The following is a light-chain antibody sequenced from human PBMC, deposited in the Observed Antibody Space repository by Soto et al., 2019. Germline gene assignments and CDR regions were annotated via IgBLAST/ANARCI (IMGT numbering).Light chain of an antibody. V-gene: IGLV2-23*02. Sequence: QSALTQPASVSGSPGQSITISCTGTSSDVGGYNYVSWYQQQSGKAPKLMIHEVSNRPSGVSNRFSGSKSANTASLTISGLQAEDEGDYYCCSYAGSGNYWIFGGGTKLTVL. CDR2: EVS. J-gene: IGLJ2*01. CDR1: SSDVGGYNY. CDR3: CSYAGSGNYWI.